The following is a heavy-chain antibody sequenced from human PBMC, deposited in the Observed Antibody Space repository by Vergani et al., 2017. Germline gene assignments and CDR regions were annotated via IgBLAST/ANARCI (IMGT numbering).Heavy chain of an antibody. D-gene: IGHD2-2*01. CDR1: GFTFSNYG. CDR3: AKDLKDCSSTSCYPYNWFDP. V-gene: IGHV3-30*02. J-gene: IGHJ5*02. CDR2: IRYDGSNT. Sequence: QVQLVESGGGVVQPGGSLRLSCGASGFTFSNYGMHWVRQAPGKGLEWVTFIRYDGSNTYYADSVKGRFTISRDNSKNTLFLQMNSLRAEDTAVYYCAKDLKDCSSTSCYPYNWFDPWGQGTLVTVSS.